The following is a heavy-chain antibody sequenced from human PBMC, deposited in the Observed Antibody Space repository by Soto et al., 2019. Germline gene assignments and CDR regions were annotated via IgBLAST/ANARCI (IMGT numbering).Heavy chain of an antibody. D-gene: IGHD1-26*01. CDR2: VRNRVRGYTT. Sequence: EVQLVESGGGLVQPGGSLRLSCAASGFAFSDYFIDWVRQAPGKGLEWVGRVRNRVRGYTTEYAASVKGSFTMSRDDSKNSVYLQMNSLRAADTAVYYCVRDRSWSYESWSLGTVVTVS. CDR3: VRDRSWSYES. J-gene: IGHJ5*02. V-gene: IGHV3-72*01. CDR1: GFAFSDYF.